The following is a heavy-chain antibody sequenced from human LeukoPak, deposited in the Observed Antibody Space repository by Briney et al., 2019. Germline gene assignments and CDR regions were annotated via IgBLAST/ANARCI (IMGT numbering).Heavy chain of an antibody. CDR3: AREGNRGLRDTGGDY. CDR2: ISSNGGST. Sequence: GGSLRLSCAASGFTFSSYAMHWVRQAPGKGLEYVSAISSNGGSTYYANSVKGRFTISRDNSKNTLYLQMGSMRAEDMAVYYCAREGNRGLRDTGGDYWGQGTLVTVSS. CDR1: GFTFSSYA. J-gene: IGHJ4*02. D-gene: IGHD5-12*01. V-gene: IGHV3-64*01.